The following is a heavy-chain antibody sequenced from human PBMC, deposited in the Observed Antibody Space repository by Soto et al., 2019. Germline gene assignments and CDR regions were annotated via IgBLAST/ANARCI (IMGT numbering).Heavy chain of an antibody. Sequence: XSLKSPQKCSGGNVSSYWIGWVRQMPGKGLEWMGIIYPGDSDTRYSPSFQGQVTISADKSISTAYLQWSSLKASDTAMYYCARLGYSWGQRTLVTVSS. V-gene: IGHV5-51*01. CDR3: ARLGYS. J-gene: IGHJ5*02. CDR2: IYPGDSDT. D-gene: IGHD3-22*01. CDR1: GGNVSSYW.